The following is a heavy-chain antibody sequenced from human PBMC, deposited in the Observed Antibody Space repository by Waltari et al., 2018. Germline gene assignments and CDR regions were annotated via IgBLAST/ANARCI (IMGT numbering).Heavy chain of an antibody. CDR3: AKDQYTSSRRGFDS. CDR2: IRGSAGST. J-gene: IGHJ4*02. V-gene: IGHV3-23*01. CDR1: GFNLSSCA. Sequence: EVQLSVSGGGLVQPGGYLTLSCSASGFNLSSCAMRWVRQAPGKGLELVSTIRGSAGSTYYGDSGKGRFTISRDISKNTLFLQMNSLRAEDTALYSCAKDQYTSSRRGFDSWGQGTLVTVSS. D-gene: IGHD3-10*01.